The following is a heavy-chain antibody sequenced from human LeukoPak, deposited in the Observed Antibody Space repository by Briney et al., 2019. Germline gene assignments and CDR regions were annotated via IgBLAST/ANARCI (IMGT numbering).Heavy chain of an antibody. CDR2: ISGYNGHT. Sequence: GASVRVSCKASGYSFTSYGISWVRQAPGQGLEWMAWISGYNGHTNYARNFQGRVTLTRDTSTTTAYMELRSLRSDDTAVYYCASDLGYCTNGVCSKTLDYWGQGTLVTVSS. J-gene: IGHJ4*02. CDR3: ASDLGYCTNGVCSKTLDY. CDR1: GYSFTSYG. V-gene: IGHV1-18*01. D-gene: IGHD2-8*01.